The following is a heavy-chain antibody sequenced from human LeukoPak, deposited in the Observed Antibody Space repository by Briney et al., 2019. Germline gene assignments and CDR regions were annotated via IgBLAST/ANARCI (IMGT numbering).Heavy chain of an antibody. CDR1: GFTFSSYA. J-gene: IGHJ3*02. CDR3: VQEGPRGLAFDI. CDR2: ISGSGGST. Sequence: GGSLRLSRAASGFTFSSYAMSWVRQAPGKGLEWVSAISGSGGSTYYADSVKGRFTISRDNSKNTLYLQMNSLRAEDTAVYYCVQEGPRGLAFDIWGQGTKVTVSS. V-gene: IGHV3-23*01.